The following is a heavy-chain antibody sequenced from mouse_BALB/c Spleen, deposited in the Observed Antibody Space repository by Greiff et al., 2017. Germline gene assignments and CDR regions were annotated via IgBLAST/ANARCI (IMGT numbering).Heavy chain of an antibody. CDR1: GFSFTSYC. J-gene: IGHJ1*01. Sequence: QVQLKQSGPGLVAPSQSLSITCTVSGFSFTSYCVSWVRQPPGKGLEWLGVIWGDGSTNYHPAPISRLSISKDNSKSQVFLKLNSLQTDDTDTYYCAKTSGNYEDWYFDVWGAGTTVTVSS. CDR3: AKTSGNYEDWYFDV. V-gene: IGHV2-3*01. CDR2: IWGDGST. D-gene: IGHD2-1*01.